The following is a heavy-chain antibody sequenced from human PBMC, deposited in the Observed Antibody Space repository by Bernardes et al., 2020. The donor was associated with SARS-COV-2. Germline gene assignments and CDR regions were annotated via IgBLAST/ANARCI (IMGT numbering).Heavy chain of an antibody. CDR2: INHSGST. J-gene: IGHJ4*02. Sequence: SETLSLTCAVYGGSFSGYYWSWIRQPPGKGLEWIGEINHSGSTNYNPSLKSRVTISVDTSKNQFSLKLSSVTAADTAVYYCARGRRRLGYYYFDYWGQGTLVTVSS. D-gene: IGHD3-22*01. CDR1: GGSFSGYY. V-gene: IGHV4-34*01. CDR3: ARGRRRLGYYYFDY.